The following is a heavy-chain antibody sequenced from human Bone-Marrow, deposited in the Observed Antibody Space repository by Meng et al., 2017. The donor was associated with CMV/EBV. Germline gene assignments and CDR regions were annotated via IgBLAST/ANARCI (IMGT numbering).Heavy chain of an antibody. Sequence: GGSLRLSCAASGFTFDDYAMHWVRQGPGKGLEWVAGISWNSGSIAYRDSVKGRFTISRDNAKNSLYLQMNSLRDEDTALYYCTRVGLAMDVWGQENTVTYSS. CDR2: ISWNSGSI. CDR3: TRVGLAMDV. J-gene: IGHJ6*02. CDR1: GFTFDDYA. V-gene: IGHV3-9*01.